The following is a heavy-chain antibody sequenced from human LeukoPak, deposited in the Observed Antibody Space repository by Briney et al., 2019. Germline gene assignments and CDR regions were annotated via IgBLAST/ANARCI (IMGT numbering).Heavy chain of an antibody. CDR3: AKRGVVIRVILVGFHKEAYYFDS. CDR1: GFTLSNYG. D-gene: IGHD3-22*01. Sequence: GGSLRLSCAASGFTLSNYGMSWVRQAPGKGLEWVAGISGSGGRTNYADAVKSRFTISRDNAKNALFLQMNSLRVEDTAVYFCAKRGVVIRVILVGFHKEAYYFDSWGQGAQVTVSS. CDR2: ISGSGGRT. J-gene: IGHJ4*02. V-gene: IGHV3-23*01.